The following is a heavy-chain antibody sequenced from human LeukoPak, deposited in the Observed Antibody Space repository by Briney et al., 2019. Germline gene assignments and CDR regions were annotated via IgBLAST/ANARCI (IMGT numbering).Heavy chain of an antibody. V-gene: IGHV4-34*01. CDR1: GGSFSGYY. CDR3: ARGPGFVMITSPFDY. Sequence: PSETLSLTCAVYGGSFSGYYWSWIRQPPGKGLEWIGEINHSGSTNYNPSLKSRVTISVDTSKNQFSPKLSSVTAADTAVYYCARGPGFVMITSPFDYWGQGTLVTVSS. J-gene: IGHJ4*02. D-gene: IGHD3-16*01. CDR2: INHSGST.